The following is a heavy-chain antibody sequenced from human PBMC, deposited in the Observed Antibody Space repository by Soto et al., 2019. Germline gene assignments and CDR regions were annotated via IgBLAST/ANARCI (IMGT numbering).Heavy chain of an antibody. J-gene: IGHJ6*02. CDR3: ASPRGRRKYGMDV. V-gene: IGHV1-69*13. D-gene: IGHD3-10*01. CDR1: GGTFSSYA. Sequence: SVKVSFKASGGTFSSYAISWVRQAPGQGLEWMGGIIPIFGTANYAQKFQGRVTITADESTRTAYMELSSLRSEDTAVYYCASPRGRRKYGMDVWGQGTTVTVSS. CDR2: IIPIFGTA.